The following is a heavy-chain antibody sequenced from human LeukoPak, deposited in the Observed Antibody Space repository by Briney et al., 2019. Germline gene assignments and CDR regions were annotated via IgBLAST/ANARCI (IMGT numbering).Heavy chain of an antibody. CDR3: ARDTAFVAFDI. CDR1: GGSISSYY. J-gene: IGHJ3*02. CDR2: IYTSGST. D-gene: IGHD5-18*01. V-gene: IGHV4-4*07. Sequence: SETLSLTCTVSGGSISSYYWSWIRQPAGKGLEWIGRIYTSGSTNYNPSLKSRVTISVDKSKNQFSLKLSSVTAADTVVYYCARDTAFVAFDIWGQVTMVTFSS.